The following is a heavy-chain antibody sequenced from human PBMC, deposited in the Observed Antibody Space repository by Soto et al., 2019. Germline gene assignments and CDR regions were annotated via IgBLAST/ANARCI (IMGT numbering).Heavy chain of an antibody. Sequence: ASVKVSCKASGYTFTSYYMHWVRQAPGQGLEWMGIIDPSGGSTSYAQKFQGRVTMTRDTSTSTVYMELSSLRSEDTAVYYCARDHCSGGSCYPRTYFDYWGQGTLVTVSS. J-gene: IGHJ4*02. CDR3: ARDHCSGGSCYPRTYFDY. D-gene: IGHD2-15*01. CDR1: GYTFTSYY. CDR2: IDPSGGST. V-gene: IGHV1-46*01.